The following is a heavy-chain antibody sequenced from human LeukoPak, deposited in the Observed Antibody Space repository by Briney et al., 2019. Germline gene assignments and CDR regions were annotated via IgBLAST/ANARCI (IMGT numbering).Heavy chain of an antibody. Sequence: PGGSLRLSCAASGFTFSSYSMNWVRQAPGKGLEWVSSISSSSSNIYYADSVKGRFTISRDNAKNSLYLQMNSLRAEDTAVYYCARGVRRVVSYYMDVWGKGTTVTVSS. CDR3: ARGVRRVVSYYMDV. D-gene: IGHD2-2*01. CDR1: GFTFSSYS. CDR2: ISSSSSNI. V-gene: IGHV3-21*01. J-gene: IGHJ6*03.